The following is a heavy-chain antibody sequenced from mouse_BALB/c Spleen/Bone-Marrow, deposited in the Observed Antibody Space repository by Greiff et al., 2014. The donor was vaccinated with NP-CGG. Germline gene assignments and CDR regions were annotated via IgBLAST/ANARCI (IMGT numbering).Heavy chain of an antibody. J-gene: IGHJ3*01. CDR2: INSNGGRT. CDR3: ARDNYYDYDGFAY. CDR1: GFTFSSYG. D-gene: IGHD2-4*01. V-gene: IGHV5-6-3*01. Sequence: DVQLEESGGGLVQPGGSLKISCAASGFTFSSYGMSWVRQTPDKRLDLVATINSNGGRTYYPDSVKGRFTITRNKTKNTLYLQMSSLKSEDTAMYYCARDNYYDYDGFAYWGQGTLVTVSA.